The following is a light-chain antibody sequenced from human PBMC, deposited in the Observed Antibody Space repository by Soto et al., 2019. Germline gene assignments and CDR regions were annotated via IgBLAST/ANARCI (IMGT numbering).Light chain of an antibody. CDR3: QQRSNWPRT. V-gene: IGKV3-11*01. J-gene: IGKJ1*01. CDR2: DAS. Sequence: EIVLTQSPATLSLSPGERATLSCRASQSVSSYLAWYQQKPGQAPRLLIYDASNRATGIPARFSGSGSGTDFTLTIISLGPEDFGVYYCQQRSNWPRTFGQGTKVEIK. CDR1: QSVSSY.